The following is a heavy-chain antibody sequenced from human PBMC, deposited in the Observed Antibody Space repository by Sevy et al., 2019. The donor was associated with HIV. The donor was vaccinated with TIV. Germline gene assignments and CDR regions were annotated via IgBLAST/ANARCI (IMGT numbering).Heavy chain of an antibody. V-gene: IGHV3-53*01. J-gene: IGHJ4*02. CDR3: ARMTSTWSIDS. CDR2: KESGGQT. Sequence: GGSLRLSCAASGFSVSSYYMGWVRQVPGKGLEWVSTKESGGQTYYADSVRGRFTIARDESANNLFLQLNNLRAEDTGVYYCARMTSTWSIDSWGQGTLVTVSS. CDR1: GFSVSSYY.